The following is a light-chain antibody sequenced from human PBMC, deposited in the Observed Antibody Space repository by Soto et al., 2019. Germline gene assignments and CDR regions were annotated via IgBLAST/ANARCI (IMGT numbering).Light chain of an antibody. V-gene: IGKV1-39*01. Sequence: DIQMTQSPSSLSASVGDRVTITCRASQSIGFFLNWYHQKPGKAPKLLIYAASSLQSGVPSRFSGSVSGTEFTLTITSLQPEDFVTYYCQQSYGDPGFAPGTKVDIK. J-gene: IGKJ3*01. CDR3: QQSYGDPG. CDR2: AAS. CDR1: QSIGFF.